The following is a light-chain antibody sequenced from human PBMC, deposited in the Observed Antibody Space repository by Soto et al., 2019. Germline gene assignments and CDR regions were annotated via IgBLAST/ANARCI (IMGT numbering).Light chain of an antibody. J-gene: IGKJ4*01. Sequence: EIVMTQSPATLSVSRGERATLSCRASQSVSINLAWYQQKPGQAPRLLIYGASTRATGIPARFSGSGSGTEFTLTISGLQSEDFAVYYCQQYNNWPRTFGGGTKVEIK. CDR1: QSVSIN. V-gene: IGKV3-15*01. CDR3: QQYNNWPRT. CDR2: GAS.